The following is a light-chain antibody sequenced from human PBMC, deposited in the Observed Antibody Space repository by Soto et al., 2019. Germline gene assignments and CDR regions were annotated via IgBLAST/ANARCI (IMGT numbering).Light chain of an antibody. V-gene: IGKV1-5*01. Sequence: DIQMTQSPSTLSASVGDRVTITCRASQSIGYWFAWYQQKPGKAPNLLIYAASSVETGVPSRFSGSGSGTEFTLSISSLQPDDSASYYCQQYNSYSKTFGQGTKVDI. CDR1: QSIGYW. CDR3: QQYNSYSKT. J-gene: IGKJ1*01. CDR2: AAS.